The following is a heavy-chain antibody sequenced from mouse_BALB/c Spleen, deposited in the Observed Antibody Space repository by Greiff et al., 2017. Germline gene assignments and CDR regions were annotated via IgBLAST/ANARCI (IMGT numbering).Heavy chain of an antibody. D-gene: IGHD2-1*01. CDR2: ISSGGSYT. CDR1: GFTFSSYA. Sequence: EVKLVESGGGLVKPGGSLKLSCAASGFTFSSYAMSWVRQSPEKRLEWVAEISSGGSYTYYPDTVTGRFTISRDNAKNTLYLEMSSLRSEDTAMYYCARDGNNEDYAMDYWGQGTSVTVSA. V-gene: IGHV5-9-4*01. CDR3: ARDGNNEDYAMDY. J-gene: IGHJ4*01.